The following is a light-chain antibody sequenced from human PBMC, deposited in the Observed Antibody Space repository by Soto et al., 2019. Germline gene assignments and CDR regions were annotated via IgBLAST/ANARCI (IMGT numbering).Light chain of an antibody. CDR3: QQYNSYSSWT. J-gene: IGKJ1*01. V-gene: IGKV1-33*01. Sequence: IQMTQYPSSLSSSVGDRVTITCQASQDISNYLNWYQQKPGKGPKLLIYDASNLETGVPSRFSGSGSGTEFTLTISSLQPDDFATYYCQQYNSYSSWTFGQGTKVDIK. CDR2: DAS. CDR1: QDISNY.